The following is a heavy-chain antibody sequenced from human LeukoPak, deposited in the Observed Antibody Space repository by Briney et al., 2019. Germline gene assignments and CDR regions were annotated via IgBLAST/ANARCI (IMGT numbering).Heavy chain of an antibody. CDR3: TRVGTTWFHS. D-gene: IGHD1-26*01. CDR1: GLTFSDAW. Sequence: PGGSLRLSCAASGLTFSDAWMSWVRQAPGKGLEWLGRIKSRTEGGTTQYAAPVKGRFTISRDDSKETVYLQMNSLTTEDTAVYYCTRVGTTWFHSWGQGTLVIVSS. J-gene: IGHJ5*01. V-gene: IGHV3-15*01. CDR2: IKSRTEGGTT.